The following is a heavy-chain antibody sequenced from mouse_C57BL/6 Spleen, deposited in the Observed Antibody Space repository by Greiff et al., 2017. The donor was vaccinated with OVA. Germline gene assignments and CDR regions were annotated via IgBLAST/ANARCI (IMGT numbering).Heavy chain of an antibody. J-gene: IGHJ1*03. D-gene: IGHD1-1*01. CDR1: GYTFTSYW. Sequence: QVQLQQPGAELVKPGASVKLSCKASGYTFTSYWMHWVKQRPGRGLEWIGRIDPNSGGTKYNEKFKGKATLTVDKPSSTAYMQLSSLTSEVSAGYYCAREKYYGSSYWDVDVWGTGTTVTVSS. CDR3: AREKYYGSSYWDVDV. V-gene: IGHV1-72*01. CDR2: IDPNSGGT.